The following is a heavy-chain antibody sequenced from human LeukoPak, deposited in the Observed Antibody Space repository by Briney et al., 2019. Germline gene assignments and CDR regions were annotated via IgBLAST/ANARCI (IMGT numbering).Heavy chain of an antibody. J-gene: IGHJ4*02. Sequence: ASVKVSCKASGYTFTSYDISWVRQAPGQGLECMGWISAYNGNTNYAQKFQGRVTMTTDTSTSTAYMELRSLRSDDTAVYYCARDRGSWYDRRFDYWGQGTLVTVSS. CDR2: ISAYNGNT. V-gene: IGHV1-18*01. D-gene: IGHD6-13*01. CDR1: GYTFTSYD. CDR3: ARDRGSWYDRRFDY.